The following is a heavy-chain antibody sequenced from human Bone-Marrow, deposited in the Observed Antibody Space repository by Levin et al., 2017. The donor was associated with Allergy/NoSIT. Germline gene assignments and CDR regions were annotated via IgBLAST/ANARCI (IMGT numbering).Heavy chain of an antibody. Sequence: GESLKISCQGSGYSFSNYWIGWLRQMPGKGLEWMGIIHPGDSDTRYSPSFQGQVTISADKSINTASLQWTSLKASDTAMYYCARTVGFCTSTRCYMYFESWGQGTLVTVSS. J-gene: IGHJ4*02. CDR3: ARTVGFCTSTRCYMYFES. V-gene: IGHV5-51*01. CDR1: GYSFSNYW. D-gene: IGHD2-2*02. CDR2: IHPGDSDT.